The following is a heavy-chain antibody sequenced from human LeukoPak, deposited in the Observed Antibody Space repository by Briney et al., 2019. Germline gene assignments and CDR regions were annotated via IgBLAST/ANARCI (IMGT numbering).Heavy chain of an antibody. CDR2: ISFDGSTK. Sequence: GGSLRLSCAASGFTFSTYGMHWVRQAPGKGLEWVAVISFDGSTKYYADSVKGRFTISRDNAKNSLYLQMNSLRAEDTAVYYCARDEVGATTEFDYWGQGTLVTVSS. V-gene: IGHV3-30*03. D-gene: IGHD1-26*01. CDR1: GFTFSTYG. CDR3: ARDEVGATTEFDY. J-gene: IGHJ4*02.